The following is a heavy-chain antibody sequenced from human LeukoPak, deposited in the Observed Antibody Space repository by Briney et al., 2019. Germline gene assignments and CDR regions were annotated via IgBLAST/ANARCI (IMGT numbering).Heavy chain of an antibody. CDR2: ISSSSSYI. CDR3: ARDREWNDAFDI. Sequence: PGGSLRLSCAASGFTFSNYSMNWVRQAPGEGLEWVSSISSSSSYIYYADSVKGRFTISRDNAKNSLYLQMNSLRAEDTAVYYCARDREWNDAFDIWGQGTMVTVSS. CDR1: GFTFSNYS. V-gene: IGHV3-21*01. D-gene: IGHD3-3*01. J-gene: IGHJ3*02.